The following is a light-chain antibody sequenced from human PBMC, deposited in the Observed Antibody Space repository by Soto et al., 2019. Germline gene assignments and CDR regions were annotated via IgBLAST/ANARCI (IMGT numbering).Light chain of an antibody. CDR1: QSISSSY. CDR2: DAS. J-gene: IGKJ1*01. Sequence: DIVLTQSPGTLSLSPGERATLSCRASQSISSSYLAWHQQKPGQAPRLLIYDASKRATGIPDRFSGSGSGTDFTLTISRLEPEDFAVYYCQQYGSSATFGQGTKVEIK. V-gene: IGKV3-20*01. CDR3: QQYGSSAT.